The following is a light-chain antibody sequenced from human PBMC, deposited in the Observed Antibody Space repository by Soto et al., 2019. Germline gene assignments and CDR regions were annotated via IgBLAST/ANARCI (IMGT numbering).Light chain of an antibody. CDR1: GGHSSYA. V-gene: IGLV4-69*01. CDR3: QTWGTGTVV. CDR2: LNSDGSH. Sequence: QPVLTQSPSASASLGASVKLTCTLSGGHSSYAIAWHQQQPEKGPRYLMKLNSDGSHSKGDGVPDRFSGSSSGAERYLTIASLQSEDEDDYYCQTWGTGTVVFGGGTKVTVL. J-gene: IGLJ2*01.